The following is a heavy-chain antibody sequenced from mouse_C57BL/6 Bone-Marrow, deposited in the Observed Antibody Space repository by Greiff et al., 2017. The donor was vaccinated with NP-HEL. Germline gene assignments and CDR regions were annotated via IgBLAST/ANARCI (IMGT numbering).Heavy chain of an antibody. CDR1: GYTFTDYY. J-gene: IGHJ4*01. V-gene: IGHV1-26*01. CDR3: ARPLLWGDAMDY. D-gene: IGHD2-10*01. CDR2: INPNNGGT. Sequence: EVQLQQSGPELVKPGASVKISCKASGYTFTDYYMNWVKQSHGKSLEWIGDINPNNGGTSYNQKFKGKATLTVDKSSSTAYMELRSLTSEDSAVYYCARPLLWGDAMDYWGQGTSVTVSS.